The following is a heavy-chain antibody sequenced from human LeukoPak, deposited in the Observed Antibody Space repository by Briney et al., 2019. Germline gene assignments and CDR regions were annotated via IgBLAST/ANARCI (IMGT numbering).Heavy chain of an antibody. CDR1: GYTFTSYY. Sequence: PGASVKVSCKASGYTFTSYYMHWVRQAPGQGLEWMGIINPSGGSTSYAQKFQGRVTMTRDTSTSTVYMELSSLKSDDTAVYYCARDRSGKDWFDPWGQGTLVTVSS. CDR2: INPSGGST. J-gene: IGHJ5*02. CDR3: ARDRSGKDWFDP. D-gene: IGHD3-10*01. V-gene: IGHV1-46*01.